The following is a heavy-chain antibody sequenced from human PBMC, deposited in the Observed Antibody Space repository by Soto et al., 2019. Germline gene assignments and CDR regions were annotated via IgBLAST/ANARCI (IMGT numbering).Heavy chain of an antibody. CDR3: ARGRDGDY. CDR2: ISAHNGNT. V-gene: IGHV1-18*01. Sequence: QVHLVQSGAEVKKPGASVKVSCKASGYTFTSYGITWVRQAPGQGLEWMGWISAHNGNTDYGQKLQGRVIVTRDTSTRTAYMELRSLRSDDTAVYYCARGRDGDYWGQGALVTVSS. CDR1: GYTFTSYG. J-gene: IGHJ4*02. D-gene: IGHD6-6*01.